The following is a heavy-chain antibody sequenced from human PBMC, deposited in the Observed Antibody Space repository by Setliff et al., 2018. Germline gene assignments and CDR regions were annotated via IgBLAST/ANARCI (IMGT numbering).Heavy chain of an antibody. CDR1: GYTFTSFD. Sequence: GASVKVSCKASGYTFTSFDISWVRQDPGQGLEWMGWIRVYDGYTDYAQKFQGRVTMTMDASITTVYMELSRLTSDDTAVYYCVRQDILTSYYMFDYWGQGTLVTVSS. V-gene: IGHV1-18*01. J-gene: IGHJ4*02. CDR3: VRQDILTSYYMFDY. D-gene: IGHD3-9*01. CDR2: IRVYDGYT.